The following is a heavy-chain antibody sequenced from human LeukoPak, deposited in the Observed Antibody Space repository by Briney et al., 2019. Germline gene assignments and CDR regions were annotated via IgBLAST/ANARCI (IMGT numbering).Heavy chain of an antibody. CDR2: ISWSSGVR. J-gene: IGHJ4*02. V-gene: IGHV3-9*01. CDR3: VQNRGVGGNYPENYSLDH. Sequence: TGGSLRLSSAASGFIFDDNAMHWVRQAPGKGLEWVAGISWSSGVRGYADSVQGRFTISRDNALNSLCLEMDGLRSEDTAFYYCVQNRGVGGNYPENYSLDHWGKGTLVTVSS. D-gene: IGHD2-15*01. CDR1: GFIFDDNA.